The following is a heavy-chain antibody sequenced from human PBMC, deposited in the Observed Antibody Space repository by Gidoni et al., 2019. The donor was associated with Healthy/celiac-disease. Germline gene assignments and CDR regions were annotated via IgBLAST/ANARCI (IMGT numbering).Heavy chain of an antibody. CDR2: ISGSGGST. CDR1: GLPFRSYA. D-gene: IGHD2-8*02. CDR3: AKDFRTGVRGAFDI. Sequence: EVQLLESGGGLVQPGGSLRLSWAATGLPFRSYAMSWVRQAPGKGREWVSAISGSGGSTYYADSVKGRFTISRDNSKNTLYLQMNSLRAEDTAVYYCAKDFRTGVRGAFDIWGQGTMVTVSS. J-gene: IGHJ3*02. V-gene: IGHV3-23*01.